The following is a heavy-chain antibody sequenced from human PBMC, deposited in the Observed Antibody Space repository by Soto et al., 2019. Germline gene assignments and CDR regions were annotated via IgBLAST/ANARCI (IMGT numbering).Heavy chain of an antibody. CDR2: LYHTGGT. V-gene: IGHV4-59*01. CDR3: ARTLATGHCSGGTCYNWHFDL. Sequence: QVQLQESGPGLVKPSETLSLTCSVSGGSISPYYWSWIRQSPGKGLEWIGYLYHTGGTEYNPSLESRVTISVDISKDQFSLKLSSVTAADTAVYYCARTLATGHCSGGTCYNWHFDLWGRGTLVTVFS. D-gene: IGHD2-15*01. J-gene: IGHJ2*01. CDR1: GGSISPYY.